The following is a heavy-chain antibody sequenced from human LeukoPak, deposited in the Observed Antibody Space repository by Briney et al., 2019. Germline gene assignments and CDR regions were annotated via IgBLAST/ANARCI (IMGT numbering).Heavy chain of an antibody. Sequence: GGSLRLSCAVSGFTFSTYWMSWVRQAPGKGLEWVANIRQDGGAKYYVDSVRGRFSISRDNAKNSLYLQMNSLRAEDTGVYYCATSSDAPANMWGQGTLVTVSS. CDR3: ATSSDAPANM. V-gene: IGHV3-7*01. CDR1: GFTFSTYW. D-gene: IGHD2-2*01. CDR2: IRQDGGAK. J-gene: IGHJ4*02.